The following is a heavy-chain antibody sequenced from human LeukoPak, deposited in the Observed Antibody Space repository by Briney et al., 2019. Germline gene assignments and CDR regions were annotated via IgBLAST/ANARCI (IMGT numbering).Heavy chain of an antibody. J-gene: IGHJ6*03. CDR2: IYTSGST. Sequence: SETLSLTCTVSGGSISSYYWSWIRQPAGKGLEWIGRIYTSGSTNYNPSLKSRVTMSVDTSKNQFSLKLSSVTAADTAVYYCARGIEALTYSTYREVWGKGPRSPSP. V-gene: IGHV4-4*07. CDR1: GGSISSYY. D-gene: IGHD6-13*01. CDR3: ARGIEALTYSTYREV.